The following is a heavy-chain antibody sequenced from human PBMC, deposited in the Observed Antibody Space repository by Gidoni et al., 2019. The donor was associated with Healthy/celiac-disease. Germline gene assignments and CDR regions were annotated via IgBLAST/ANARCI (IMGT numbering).Heavy chain of an antibody. CDR3: ARDYHGSGVNYGMDV. V-gene: IGHV3-33*01. CDR2: IWYDGSNK. Sequence: QVQLVESGGGVVQPGRSLRLSCAASGFTFSSYGMHWVRQAPGKGLGWVAVIWYDGSNKYYADSVKGRFTISRDNSKNTLYLQMNSLRAEDTAVYYCARDYHGSGVNYGMDVWGQGTTVTVSS. D-gene: IGHD3-10*01. CDR1: GFTFSSYG. J-gene: IGHJ6*02.